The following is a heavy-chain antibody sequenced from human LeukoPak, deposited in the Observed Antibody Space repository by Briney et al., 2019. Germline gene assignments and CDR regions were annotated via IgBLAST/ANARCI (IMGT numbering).Heavy chain of an antibody. Sequence: SETLSLTCTVSGGSISSYYWSWIRQPPGKGLEWIGYIYYSGSTNYIPSLKSRVTISVDTSKNQFSLKLSSVTAADTAVYYCARDGGYSSGWYEAYYYYMGVWGKGTTVTVSS. CDR3: ARDGGYSSGWYEAYYYYMGV. CDR2: IYYSGST. J-gene: IGHJ6*03. V-gene: IGHV4-59*01. D-gene: IGHD6-19*01. CDR1: GGSISSYY.